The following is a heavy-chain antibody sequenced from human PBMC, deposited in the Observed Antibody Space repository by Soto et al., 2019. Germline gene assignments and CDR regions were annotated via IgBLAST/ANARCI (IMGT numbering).Heavy chain of an antibody. CDR1: GGSISSYY. V-gene: IGHV4-59*01. D-gene: IGHD6-6*01. J-gene: IGHJ5*02. CDR2: IYYSGST. CDR3: ARDVGPLTDGSSSNPYNWFDP. Sequence: SETLSLTCTVSGGSISSYYWSWIRQPPGKGLEWIGYIYYSGSTNYNPSLKSRVTISVDTSKNQFSLKLSSVTAADTAVYYCARDVGPLTDGSSSNPYNWFDPWGQGALVTVS.